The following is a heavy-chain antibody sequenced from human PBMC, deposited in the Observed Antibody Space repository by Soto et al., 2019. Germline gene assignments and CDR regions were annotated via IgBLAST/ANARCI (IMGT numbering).Heavy chain of an antibody. J-gene: IGHJ6*02. CDR1: GFTLDDNT. CDR2: ISWDGGST. Sequence: LILSCAASGFTLDDNTMHWVRQAPGKGLEWVSLISWDGGSTYYADSVKGRFTISRDNSKNSLYLQMNRLRTEDTALYYCAKYLAAARVDYYYGLDVWRPGTTLTASS. CDR3: AKYLAAARVDYYYGLDV. D-gene: IGHD6-13*01. V-gene: IGHV3-43*01.